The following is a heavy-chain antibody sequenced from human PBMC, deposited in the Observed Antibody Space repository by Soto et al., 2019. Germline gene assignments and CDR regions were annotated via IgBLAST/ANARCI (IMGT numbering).Heavy chain of an antibody. Sequence: ASVKVSCKASGYTFTSYDINWVRQATGQGLEWMGWMNPNSGNTGYAQKFQGRVTMTRNTSISTAYMELSSLRSEDTAVYYCARGGRWEYQLLYYYYYGMDVWGQGTTVTVSS. CDR3: ARGGRWEYQLLYYYYYGMDV. V-gene: IGHV1-8*01. D-gene: IGHD2-2*01. CDR2: MNPNSGNT. CDR1: GYTFTSYD. J-gene: IGHJ6*02.